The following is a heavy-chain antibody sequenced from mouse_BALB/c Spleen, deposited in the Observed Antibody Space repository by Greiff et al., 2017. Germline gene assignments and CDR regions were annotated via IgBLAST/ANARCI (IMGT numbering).Heavy chain of an antibody. D-gene: IGHD3-3*01. CDR3: ARWSLRGDYAMDY. CDR1: GYTFSSYW. V-gene: IGHV1-9*01. Sequence: VQLQQSGAELMKPGASVKISCKATGYTFSSYWIEWVKQRPGHGLEWIGEILPGSGSTNYNEKFKGKATFTADTSSNTAYMQLSSLTSEDSAVYYCARWSLRGDYAMDYWGQGTSVTVSS. CDR2: ILPGSGST. J-gene: IGHJ4*01.